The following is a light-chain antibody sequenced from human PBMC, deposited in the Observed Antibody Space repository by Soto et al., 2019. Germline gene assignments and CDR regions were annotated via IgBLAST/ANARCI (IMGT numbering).Light chain of an antibody. CDR3: SSYTTSNTRQIV. J-gene: IGLJ1*01. CDR2: DVS. V-gene: IGLV2-14*03. CDR1: SSDVGGYNY. Sequence: ALTQPASVSGSPGQSITISCTGTSSDVGGYNYVYWYQHHPGKAPKLMIFDVSNRPSGVSNRFSGSKSGNTASLTISGLQPEDEADYYCSSYTTSNTRQIVFGTGTKVTVL.